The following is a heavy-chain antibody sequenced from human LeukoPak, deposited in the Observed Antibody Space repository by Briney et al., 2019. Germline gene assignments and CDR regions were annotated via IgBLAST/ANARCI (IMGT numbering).Heavy chain of an antibody. J-gene: IGHJ3*02. D-gene: IGHD5-24*01. Sequence: TGGSLRLSCATSGFTFDDYGMSWVRQAPGKGLEWVSDINWNGCSTGYADSVKGRFTISRGNAKNSLYLQMNSLRAEDMALYYCAKGLVEMATILAFDIWGQGTMVTVSS. V-gene: IGHV3-20*04. CDR1: GFTFDDYG. CDR3: AKGLVEMATILAFDI. CDR2: INWNGCST.